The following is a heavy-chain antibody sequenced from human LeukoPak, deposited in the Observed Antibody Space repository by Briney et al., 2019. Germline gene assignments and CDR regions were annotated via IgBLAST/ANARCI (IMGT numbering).Heavy chain of an antibody. CDR1: GYTFTSYD. V-gene: IGHV1-8*01. CDR3: ARLNTQELQWDWFDP. Sequence: ASVEVSCKASGYTFTSYDINWVRQATGQGLEWMGWMNPNSGNTGYAQKFQGRVTMTRNTSISTAYMELSSLRSEDTAVYYCARLNTQELQWDWFDPWGQGTLVTVSS. J-gene: IGHJ5*02. CDR2: MNPNSGNT. D-gene: IGHD1-7*01.